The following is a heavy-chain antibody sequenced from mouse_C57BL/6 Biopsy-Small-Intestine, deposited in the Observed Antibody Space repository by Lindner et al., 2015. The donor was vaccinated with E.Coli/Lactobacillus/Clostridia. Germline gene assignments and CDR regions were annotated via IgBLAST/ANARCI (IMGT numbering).Heavy chain of an antibody. J-gene: IGHJ3*01. CDR2: IYPGDGDT. Sequence: QLQESGTELVKPGASVKISCKASGYVFSNFWMNWVKQRPGKGLEWIGQIYPGDGDTNYNGKFKGKATLTADTSSSTAYMQLSSLTSEDSAVYFCALYDGYFAWFTYWGQGTLVTVSA. CDR3: ALYDGYFAWFTY. D-gene: IGHD2-3*01. V-gene: IGHV1-80*01. CDR1: GYVFSNFW.